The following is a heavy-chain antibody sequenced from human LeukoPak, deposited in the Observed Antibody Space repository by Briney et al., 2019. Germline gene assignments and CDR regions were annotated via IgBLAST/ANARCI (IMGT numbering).Heavy chain of an antibody. V-gene: IGHV3-9*03. D-gene: IGHD3-16*01. CDR3: VKDAGGGTGLLDF. CDR2: ISWNSGSI. Sequence: GGSLRLSCAASGFTFDDYAMHWVRQAPRKGLEWVSGISWNSGSIGYADSVKGRFTITRDNAKNSVYLQMNSLRDEDMAVYYCVKDAGGGTGLLDFWGQGALSPSPQ. J-gene: IGHJ4*02. CDR1: GFTFDDYA.